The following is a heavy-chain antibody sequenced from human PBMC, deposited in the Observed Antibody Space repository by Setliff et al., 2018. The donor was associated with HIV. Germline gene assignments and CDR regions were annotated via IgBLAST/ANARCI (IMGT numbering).Heavy chain of an antibody. CDR2: VHYNGNDK. Sequence: GGSLRLSCATSGFTLSTYGMHWVRQAPGKGLEWVARVHYNGNDKFYVDSVKGRFTISRDNSENTLYLQMDGLGAEDTAVYYCAKDKGGYNWNYFDYWGPGTQVTVSS. CDR1: GFTLSTYG. CDR3: AKDKGGYNWNYFDY. V-gene: IGHV3-30*02. D-gene: IGHD1-20*01. J-gene: IGHJ4*02.